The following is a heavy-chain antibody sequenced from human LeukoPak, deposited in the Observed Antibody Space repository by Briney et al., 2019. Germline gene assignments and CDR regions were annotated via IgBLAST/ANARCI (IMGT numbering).Heavy chain of an antibody. Sequence: GGCLRLSCAASGFTFSTDGMRWVRQAPGKGLEWVSNIGGGGADKYYADSVKGRFTISRDNSKNTLSLQMNSLRAEDTAIYYCARRCGDCLGASDIWGQGTMVTVSS. CDR2: IGGGGADK. J-gene: IGHJ3*02. CDR3: ARRCGDCLGASDI. D-gene: IGHD2-21*02. V-gene: IGHV3-23*01. CDR1: GFTFSTDG.